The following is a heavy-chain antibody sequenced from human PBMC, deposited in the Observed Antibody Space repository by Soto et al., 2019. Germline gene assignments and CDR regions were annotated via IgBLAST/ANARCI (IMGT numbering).Heavy chain of an antibody. D-gene: IGHD2-2*01. CDR3: ARDWGYCSSTSCYPAFDY. V-gene: IGHV1-2*02. CDR1: GYTFTGYY. CDR2: INPNSGGT. J-gene: IGHJ4*02. Sequence: QVQLVQSGAEVKKPGASVKVSCKASGYTFTGYYMHWVRQAPGQGLEWMGWINPNSGGTNYAQKFQGRVTMTRDTSINTAYMELSRLRSDDTAVYYCARDWGYCSSTSCYPAFDYWGQGTLVTVSS.